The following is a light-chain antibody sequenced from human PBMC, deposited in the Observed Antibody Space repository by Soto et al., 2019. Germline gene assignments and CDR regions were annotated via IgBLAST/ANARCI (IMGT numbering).Light chain of an antibody. V-gene: IGKV1-33*01. CDR3: QQYDNLFG. Sequence: DIQMTQSPSSLSAFVGDRVSIPCQASQDISNSLNWYQQKPSKAPKLLIYDASNLAAGVPSRFSGSGSGTYFTLTISSLQPEDIATYYCQQYDNLFGFGQGTKLEIK. CDR1: QDISNS. J-gene: IGKJ2*03. CDR2: DAS.